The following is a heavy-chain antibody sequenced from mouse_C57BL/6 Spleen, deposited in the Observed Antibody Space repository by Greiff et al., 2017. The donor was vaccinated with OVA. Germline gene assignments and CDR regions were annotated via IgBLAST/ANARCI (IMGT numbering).Heavy chain of an antibody. V-gene: IGHV1-81*01. Sequence: VQLQQSGAELARPGASVKLSCKASGYTFTSYGISWVKQRTGQGLEWIGEIYPRSGNTYYNEKFKGKSTLTADKSSSTAYTELRSLTSEDSAVYFCARYREEYFDVWGTGTTVTVSS. CDR3: ARYREEYFDV. CDR2: IYPRSGNT. J-gene: IGHJ1*03. CDR1: GYTFTSYG.